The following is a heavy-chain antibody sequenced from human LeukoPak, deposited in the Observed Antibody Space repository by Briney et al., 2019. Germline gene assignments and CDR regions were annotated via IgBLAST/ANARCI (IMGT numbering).Heavy chain of an antibody. CDR3: ARDQSRDIRVDFDY. CDR2: IDGGNGDT. J-gene: IGHJ4*02. Sequence: ASVKVSCKTSGYTFGKYAIHWVRQAPGQRFEWMGWIDGGNGDTRFSQKFQDRVSFTRDTFATTVYMEVTSLRSEDTAVYYCARDQSRDIRVDFDYWGQGTLVTVSS. CDR1: GYTFGKYA. V-gene: IGHV1-3*01. D-gene: IGHD2-15*01.